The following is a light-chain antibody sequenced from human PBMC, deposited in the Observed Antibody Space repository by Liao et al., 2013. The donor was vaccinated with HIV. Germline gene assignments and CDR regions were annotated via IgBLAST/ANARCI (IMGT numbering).Light chain of an antibody. J-gene: IGLJ3*02. Sequence: SYELTQPPSVSVSPGQTASITCSGDKLGDKYACWYQQKPGQAPVVVIYKDTERSSGIPERFSGSNSGNTATLAISRVEAGDEADYYCQVWDSSSDHWVFGGGTKLTVL. CDR1: KLGDKY. CDR3: QVWDSSSDHWV. CDR2: KDT. V-gene: IGLV3-1*01.